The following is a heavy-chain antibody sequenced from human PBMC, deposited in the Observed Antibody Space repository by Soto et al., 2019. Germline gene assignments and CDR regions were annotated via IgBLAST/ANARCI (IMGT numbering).Heavy chain of an antibody. V-gene: IGHV3-23*01. D-gene: IGHD3-22*01. CDR3: ARDSWYYYDSSGYYDY. CDR1: GFTFSNFA. J-gene: IGHJ4*02. Sequence: GGSLRLSCAASGFTFSNFAMSWVRQAPGKGLEWVSVISGSDGSSTSYADSVKGRFTISRDNAKNTLYLQMNSLRAEDTAVYYCARDSWYYYDSSGYYDYWGQGTLVTVSS. CDR2: ISGSDGSST.